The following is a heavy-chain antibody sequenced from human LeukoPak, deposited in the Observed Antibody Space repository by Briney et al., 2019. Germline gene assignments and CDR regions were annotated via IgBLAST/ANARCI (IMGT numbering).Heavy chain of an antibody. Sequence: SETLSLTCTVSGGSISSYYWSWIRQPAGKGLEWIGRIYTSGSTNYNPSLKSRVTMSIDTSKNQFSLKLSSVTAADTSVYYCAKQTGSGLFILPGGQGTLVTVSS. CDR3: AKQTGSGLFILP. CDR2: IYTSGST. V-gene: IGHV4-4*07. D-gene: IGHD3/OR15-3a*01. CDR1: GGSISSYY. J-gene: IGHJ4*02.